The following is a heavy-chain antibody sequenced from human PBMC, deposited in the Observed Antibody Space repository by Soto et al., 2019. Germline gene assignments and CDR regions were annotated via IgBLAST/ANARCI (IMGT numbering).Heavy chain of an antibody. CDR3: AREPYDFWSGYHQVGDDAFDI. D-gene: IGHD3-3*01. V-gene: IGHV1-3*01. J-gene: IGHJ3*02. CDR1: GYTFTSYA. CDR2: INAGNGNT. Sequence: QVQLVQSGAEVKKPGASVKVSCKASGYTFTSYAMHWVRQAPGQRLEWMGWINAGNGNTKYSQKFQGRVTITRDTSASTAYMELSSLRSEDTAVYYCAREPYDFWSGYHQVGDDAFDIWGQGTMVTVSS.